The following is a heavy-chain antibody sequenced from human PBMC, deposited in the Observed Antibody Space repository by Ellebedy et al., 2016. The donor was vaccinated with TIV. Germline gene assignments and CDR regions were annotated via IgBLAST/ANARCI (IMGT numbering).Heavy chain of an antibody. Sequence: MPSETLSLTFTVPDCSVSTTRYYWAWIRPPPGERLGCVGSVFYSRSPYYNPSLKRRVTLSADTSKNHFSLNMRAVTAADTAVYYCARIDPWQPIDDWGQGILVTVSS. CDR3: ARIDPWQPIDD. V-gene: IGHV4-39*01. J-gene: IGHJ4*02. CDR2: VFYSRSP. CDR1: DCSVSTTRYY. D-gene: IGHD2-21*01.